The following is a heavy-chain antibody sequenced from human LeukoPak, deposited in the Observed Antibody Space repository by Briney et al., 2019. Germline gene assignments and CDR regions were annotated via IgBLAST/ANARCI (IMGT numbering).Heavy chain of an antibody. CDR1: GGSISSGGYY. D-gene: IGHD2-15*01. CDR3: ASRLGYCSGGSCYSEGVDY. Sequence: PSETLSLTCTASGGSISSGGYYWSWIRQHPGKGLEWIGYIYYSGSTYYNPSLKSRVTISVDTSKNQFSLKLSSVTAADTAVYYCASRLGYCSGGSCYSEGVDYWGQGTLVTVSS. V-gene: IGHV4-31*03. J-gene: IGHJ4*02. CDR2: IYYSGST.